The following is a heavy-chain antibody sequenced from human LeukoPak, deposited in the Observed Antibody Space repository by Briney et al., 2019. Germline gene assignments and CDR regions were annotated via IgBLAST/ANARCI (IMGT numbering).Heavy chain of an antibody. D-gene: IGHD4-17*01. CDR3: ARDLLSRDYGDLDSIYDAFDI. Sequence: GGSLRLSCAASGFTLRNYDMNWVRQAPGKGLEWVSSISSSGTTIYYADSVKGRFTISGDNAKNSLYLQMNSLRAEDTAVYYCARDLLSRDYGDLDSIYDAFDIWGQGTMVTVSS. CDR2: ISSSGTTI. CDR1: GFTLRNYD. J-gene: IGHJ3*02. V-gene: IGHV3-48*04.